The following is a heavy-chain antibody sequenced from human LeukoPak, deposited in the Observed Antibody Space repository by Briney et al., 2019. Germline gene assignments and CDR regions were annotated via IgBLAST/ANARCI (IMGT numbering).Heavy chain of an antibody. J-gene: IGHJ4*02. CDR1: GFTFSSYS. CDR3: AGERVFSY. CDR2: ISSSSSYI. D-gene: IGHD6-13*01. Sequence: GGSLRLSCAASGFTFSSYSMTWVRQAPGKGLEWVSSISSSSSYIYYADSVKGRFTISRDNAKNSLYLQMNSLRVEDTAVYYCAGERVFSYWGQGTLVTVSS. V-gene: IGHV3-21*01.